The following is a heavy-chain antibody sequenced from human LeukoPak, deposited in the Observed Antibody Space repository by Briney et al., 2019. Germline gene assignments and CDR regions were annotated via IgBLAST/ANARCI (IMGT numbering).Heavy chain of an antibody. CDR2: ISYDGSNK. Sequence: PGGSLRLSCAASGFTFSSYGMHWVRQAPGKGLEWVAVISYDGSNKYYADSVKGRFTISRDNSKNTLYLQMNSLRAEDTAVYYCARGYYDFWSGYPHFDYWGQGTLVTVSS. CDR1: GFTFSSYG. D-gene: IGHD3-3*01. J-gene: IGHJ4*02. CDR3: ARGYYDFWSGYPHFDY. V-gene: IGHV3-30*03.